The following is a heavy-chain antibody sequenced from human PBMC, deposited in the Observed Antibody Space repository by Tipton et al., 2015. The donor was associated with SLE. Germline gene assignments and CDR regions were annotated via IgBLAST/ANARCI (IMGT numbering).Heavy chain of an antibody. CDR3: ATEGGNWFDP. D-gene: IGHD2-15*01. V-gene: IGHV4-39*07. Sequence: TLSLTCTVSRGSISSGDYYWSWIRQPPGKGLEWIGEINHSGSTNYNPSLKARVTLSADTSKNQVSLRLTSVTAADTAVYYCATEGGNWFDPWGQGILVTVSS. J-gene: IGHJ5*02. CDR2: INHSGST. CDR1: RGSISSGDYY.